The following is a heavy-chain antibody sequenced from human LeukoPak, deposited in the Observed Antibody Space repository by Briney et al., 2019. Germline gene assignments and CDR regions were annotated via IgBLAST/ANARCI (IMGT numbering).Heavy chain of an antibody. J-gene: IGHJ6*02. CDR3: AKASWGMDV. CDR2: ISTIDGII. V-gene: IGHV3-11*01. Sequence: GGSLRLSCVASGLTFSDYFMTWIRQPPGKPLECVSYISTIDGIIYYADSVKDRFTISRDNAKSSLFLQMNNLRAEDTAVYYCAKASWGMDVWGQGSSVIVS. CDR1: GLTFSDYF.